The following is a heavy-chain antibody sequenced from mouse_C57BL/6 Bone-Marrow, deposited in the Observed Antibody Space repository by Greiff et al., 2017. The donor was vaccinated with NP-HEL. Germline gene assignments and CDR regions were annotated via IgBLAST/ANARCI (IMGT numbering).Heavy chain of an antibody. CDR1: GYTFTSYW. V-gene: IGHV1-64*01. J-gene: IGHJ3*01. Sequence: VQLQQPGAELVKPGASVKLSCKASGYTFTSYWMPWVQQRPGQGLEWIGMIHPNSGSTNYNEKLKSKATLTVDKSSSTAYMQLSSRTSVVSSVYYCGVSLSYWGQGTLVTVSA. CDR3: GVSLSY. D-gene: IGHD6-2*01. CDR2: IHPNSGST.